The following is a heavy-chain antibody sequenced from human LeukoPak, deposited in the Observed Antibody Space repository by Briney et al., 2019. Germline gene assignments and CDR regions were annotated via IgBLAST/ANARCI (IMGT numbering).Heavy chain of an antibody. V-gene: IGHV1-18*01. CDR2: ISTHNGDT. Sequence: AASVKVSCKTSGYNLTNYGITWVRRAPGQGLEWMGWISTHNGDTHFAQKFQGRVTMTTDTSTFTVYMELKRLTSDDTAVYFCARDLPEDTAKAYWGQGTLVIVSS. CDR3: ARDLPEDTAKAY. D-gene: IGHD5-18*01. J-gene: IGHJ4*02. CDR1: GYNLTNYG.